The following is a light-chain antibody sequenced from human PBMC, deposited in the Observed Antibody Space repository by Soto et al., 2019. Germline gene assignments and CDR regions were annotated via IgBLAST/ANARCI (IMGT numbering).Light chain of an antibody. CDR3: QQYFNWPLTWT. Sequence: EIVLTQSPGTLSLSPGESATLSCRASQSVSSSYLAWYQQKPGQAPRLLIYGASIRATGIPDRFSGSGSGIEFTLTISSLQSEDSAFYYCQQYFNWPLTWTFGPGTKVDIK. CDR2: GAS. J-gene: IGKJ3*01. CDR1: QSVSSSY. V-gene: IGKV3-20*01.